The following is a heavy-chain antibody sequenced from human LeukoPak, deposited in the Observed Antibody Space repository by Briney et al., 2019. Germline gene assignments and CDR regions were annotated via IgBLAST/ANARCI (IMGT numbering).Heavy chain of an antibody. Sequence: SETLSLTCTVSGGSISSYYWSWIRQPAGKGLEGIGRIYTSGSTNYNPSLKSRVTISVDTSKNQFSLKLSSVTAADTAVYYCARDHQRTDAFDIWGQGTMVTVSS. CDR2: IYTSGST. J-gene: IGHJ3*02. D-gene: IGHD2-2*01. V-gene: IGHV4-4*07. CDR1: GGSISSYY. CDR3: ARDHQRTDAFDI.